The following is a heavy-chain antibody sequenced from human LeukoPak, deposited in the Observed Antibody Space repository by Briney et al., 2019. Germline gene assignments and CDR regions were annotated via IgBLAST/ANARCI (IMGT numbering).Heavy chain of an antibody. V-gene: IGHV3-33*01. Sequence: GGSLRLSCAASGFTFSSYGMHWVRQAPGKGLEWVAVIWYDGSNKYYADSVKGRFTIPRDNSKNTLYLQMNSPRAEDTAVYYCARDNYGDPTDYWGQGTLVTVSS. J-gene: IGHJ4*02. CDR2: IWYDGSNK. D-gene: IGHD4-17*01. CDR1: GFTFSSYG. CDR3: ARDNYGDPTDY.